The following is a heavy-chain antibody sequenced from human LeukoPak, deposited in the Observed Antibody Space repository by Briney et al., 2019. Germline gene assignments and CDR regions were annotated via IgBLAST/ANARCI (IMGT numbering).Heavy chain of an antibody. CDR2: IKSKTDGGTT. CDR3: TTKPCSSTSCYYYYGMDV. D-gene: IGHD2-2*01. CDR1: GLTFSNAW. Sequence: GGSLRLSCAASGLTFSNAWMSWVRQAPGKGLEWVGRIKSKTDGGTTDYAAPVKGRFTISRDDSKNTLYLQMNSLKTEDTAVYYCTTKPCSSTSCYYYYGMDVWGKGTTVTVSS. V-gene: IGHV3-15*01. J-gene: IGHJ6*04.